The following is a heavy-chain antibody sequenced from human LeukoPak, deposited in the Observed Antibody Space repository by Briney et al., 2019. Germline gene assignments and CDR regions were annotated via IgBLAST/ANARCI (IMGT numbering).Heavy chain of an antibody. D-gene: IGHD5-24*01. V-gene: IGHV3-23*01. CDR3: AKGLQRWIQLPDY. J-gene: IGHJ4*02. CDR1: GFTFNTYA. Sequence: GGSLRFSCAASGFTFNTYAMTWVRQAPGMGLEWVSGISGSGSNAYYAGSVKGRFTISRDNSKNTLYLQMNSLRVEDTALYYCAKGLQRWIQLPDYWGQGTLVTVSS. CDR2: ISGSGSNA.